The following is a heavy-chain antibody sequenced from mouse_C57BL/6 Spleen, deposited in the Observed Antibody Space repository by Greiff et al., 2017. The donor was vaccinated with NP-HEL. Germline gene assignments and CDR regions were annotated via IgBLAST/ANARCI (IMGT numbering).Heavy chain of an antibody. CDR2: IYPGSGNT. D-gene: IGHD1-2*01. Sequence: VQLQQSGAELVRPGASVKLSCKASGYTFTDYYINWVKQRPGQGLEWIARIYPGSGNTYYNERFKGKATLTAEKSSSTAYMHLSSLTSEDSAVYFCAREGYYGYYYAMDYWGQGTSVTVSS. CDR1: GYTFTDYY. V-gene: IGHV1-76*01. CDR3: AREGYYGYYYAMDY. J-gene: IGHJ4*01.